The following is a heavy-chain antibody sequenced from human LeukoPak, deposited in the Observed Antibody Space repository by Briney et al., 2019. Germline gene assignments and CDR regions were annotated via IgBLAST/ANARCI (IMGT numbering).Heavy chain of an antibody. V-gene: IGHV3-11*04. CDR3: ARDFPSYYYDSSGYYDASDI. CDR1: GFTFSDYY. Sequence: PGGSLRLSRAASGFTFSDYYMSWIRQAPGKGLEWVSYISSSGSTIYYADSVKGRFTISRDNAKNSLYLQMNSLRAEDTAVYYCARDFPSYYYDSSGYYDASDIWGQGTMVTVSS. J-gene: IGHJ3*02. D-gene: IGHD3-22*01. CDR2: ISSSGSTI.